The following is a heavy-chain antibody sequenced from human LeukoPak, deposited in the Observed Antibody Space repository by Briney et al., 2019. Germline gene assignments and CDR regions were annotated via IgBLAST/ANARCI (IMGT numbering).Heavy chain of an antibody. CDR2: IYWNDDK. V-gene: IGHV2-5*01. Sequence: SGPTLVKPTQTLTLTCTFSGFSLSTSGVSVCWIRQPPGKTLEWLALIYWNDDKRYSLSMTSRLTITNDTSKTQVVLTMNNMDPVDTATYYCAHGPETLESKIYFDYWGEGTLVTVS. D-gene: IGHD1-1*01. J-gene: IGHJ4*02. CDR1: GFSLSTSGVS. CDR3: AHGPETLESKIYFDY.